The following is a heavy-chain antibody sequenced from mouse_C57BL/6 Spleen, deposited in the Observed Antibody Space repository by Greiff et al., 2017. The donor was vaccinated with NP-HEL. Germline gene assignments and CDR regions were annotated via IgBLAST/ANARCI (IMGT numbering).Heavy chain of an antibody. V-gene: IGHV1-82*01. CDR2: IYPGDGDT. Sequence: QVHVKQSGPELVKPGASVKISCKASGYAFSSSWMNWVKQRPGKGLEWIGRIYPGDGDTNYNGKFKGKATLTADKSSSTAYMQLSSLTSEDSAVYFCARAGDYGSSYRYFDYWGQGTTLTVSS. D-gene: IGHD1-1*01. J-gene: IGHJ2*01. CDR1: GYAFSSSW. CDR3: ARAGDYGSSYRYFDY.